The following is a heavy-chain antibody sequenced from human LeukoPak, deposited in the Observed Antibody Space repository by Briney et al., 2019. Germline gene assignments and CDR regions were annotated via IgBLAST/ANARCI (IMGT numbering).Heavy chain of an antibody. J-gene: IGHJ4*02. CDR2: IRQDGSEK. V-gene: IGHV3-7*01. Sequence: GGSLRLSCAASGFTFSSYWMNWVRQAPGKGLEWVANIRQDGSEKYYVDSVKGRFTISRDNAKNSLYLQMNSLRAEDTAVYYCARDPSSLRDSFDYWGQGTLVTVSS. CDR3: ARDPSSLRDSFDY. CDR1: GFTFSSYW.